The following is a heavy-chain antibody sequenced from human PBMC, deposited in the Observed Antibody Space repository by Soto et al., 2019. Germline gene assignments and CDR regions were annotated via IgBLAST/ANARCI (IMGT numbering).Heavy chain of an antibody. CDR3: VNTRGAYGYYYYGMNV. CDR1: GFTFSSYA. Sequence: VGSLRLSCSASGFTFSSYAMHWVRQAPVKVLKYVAAISSNGGSTYYADSVKGRFTISRDNSKNTLYLQMTSLRAEDTALYYCVNTRGAYGYYYYGMNVWGQGTTVTVSS. D-gene: IGHD3-10*01. CDR2: ISSNGGST. V-gene: IGHV3-64D*06. J-gene: IGHJ6*02.